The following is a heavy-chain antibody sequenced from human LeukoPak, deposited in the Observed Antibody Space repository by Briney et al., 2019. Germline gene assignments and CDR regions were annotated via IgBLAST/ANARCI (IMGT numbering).Heavy chain of an antibody. CDR2: IYPGDSDT. CDR3: ARRIGGGTGGYYFDQ. V-gene: IGHV5-51*01. D-gene: IGHD3-10*01. CDR1: GYSFTNYW. J-gene: IGHJ4*02. Sequence: RGESLKISCKSSGYSFTNYWIGWVGQMPGKGLEWMGIIYPGDSDTRYSPSFQGQVTISADKSISTAYLQWSSRKASGTAMYYFARRIGGGTGGYYFDQWGQGPLVTVSS.